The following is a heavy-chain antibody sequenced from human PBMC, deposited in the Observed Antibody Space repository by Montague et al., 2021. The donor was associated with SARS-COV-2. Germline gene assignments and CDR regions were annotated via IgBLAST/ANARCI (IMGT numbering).Heavy chain of an antibody. J-gene: IGHJ4*02. V-gene: IGHV4-39*01. D-gene: IGHD3-9*01. Sequence: SGSTYNNPSLNSRITISVDTSKHQFSLSLSSVTAADTAVYYCARHLSKILTGYYYPWYFYSWGQGTLVTVSA. CDR3: ARHLSKILTGYYYPWYFYS. CDR2: SGST.